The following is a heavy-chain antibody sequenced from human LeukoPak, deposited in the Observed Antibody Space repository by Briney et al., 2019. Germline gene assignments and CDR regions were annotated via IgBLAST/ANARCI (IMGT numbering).Heavy chain of an antibody. Sequence: SETLSLTCTVSGGSTSSGSYYWSWIRQPAGKGLEWIGRIYTSGSTSYNPSLKSRVTISLDTSKNQFSLKLSSVTAADTAVYYCARQRVGLDYWGQGTLVTVSS. D-gene: IGHD1-26*01. CDR2: IYTSGST. V-gene: IGHV4-61*02. CDR1: GGSTSSGSYY. CDR3: ARQRVGLDY. J-gene: IGHJ4*02.